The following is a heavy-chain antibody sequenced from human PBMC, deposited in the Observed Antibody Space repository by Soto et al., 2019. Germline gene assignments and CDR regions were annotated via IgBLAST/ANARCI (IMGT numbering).Heavy chain of an antibody. CDR1: GYTFTSYG. Sequence: ASVKVSCKASGYTFTSYGISWVRQAPGQGLEWMGWISAYNGNTNYAQKLQGRVTMTTDTSTSTAYMELRSLRSDDTAVYYCARLLLEMGYYYYGMDVWGQGTTVTVSS. V-gene: IGHV1-18*01. J-gene: IGHJ6*02. D-gene: IGHD2-15*01. CDR3: ARLLLEMGYYYYGMDV. CDR2: ISAYNGNT.